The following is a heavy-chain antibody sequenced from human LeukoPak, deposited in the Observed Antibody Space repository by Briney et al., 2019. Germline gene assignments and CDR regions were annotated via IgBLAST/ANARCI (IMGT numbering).Heavy chain of an antibody. Sequence: GGSLRLSCAASGFTFSSYAMHWVRQAPGKGLEYVSAISSNGGSTYYANSVKGRFTISRDNSKNTLYLQMGSLRAEDMAVYYCARWGMSSDYWGQGTLVTVSS. CDR3: ARWGMSSDY. V-gene: IGHV3-64*01. D-gene: IGHD2-8*01. J-gene: IGHJ4*02. CDR1: GFTFSSYA. CDR2: ISSNGGST.